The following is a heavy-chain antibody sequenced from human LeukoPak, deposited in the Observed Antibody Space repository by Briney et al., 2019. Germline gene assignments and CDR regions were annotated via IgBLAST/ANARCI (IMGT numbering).Heavy chain of an antibody. CDR3: AELGITMIGGV. D-gene: IGHD3-10*02. CDR1: GFTFNNYN. CDR2: ITSSSTYI. Sequence: GGSLRLSCAASGFTFNNYNMNWVRQAPGKGLEWVSSITSSSTYIYYADSVKGRFTISRDNAKNSLYLQMNSLRAEDTAVYYCAELGITMIGGVWGKGTTVTISS. J-gene: IGHJ6*04. V-gene: IGHV3-21*01.